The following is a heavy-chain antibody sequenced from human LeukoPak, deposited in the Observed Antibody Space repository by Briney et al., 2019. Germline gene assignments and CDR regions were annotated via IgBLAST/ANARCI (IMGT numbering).Heavy chain of an antibody. CDR1: GFTFSSYG. CDR2: IWYDGSNK. V-gene: IGHV3-33*06. Sequence: PGGSPRLSCAASGFTFSSYGMHWVRQAPGKGLEWVAVIWYDGSNKYYADSVKGRFTISRDNSKNTLYLQMNSLRAEDTAVYYCAKGTDLGVPAAIPPYYYYYYMDVWGKGTTVTVSS. D-gene: IGHD2-2*01. J-gene: IGHJ6*03. CDR3: AKGTDLGVPAAIPPYYYYYYMDV.